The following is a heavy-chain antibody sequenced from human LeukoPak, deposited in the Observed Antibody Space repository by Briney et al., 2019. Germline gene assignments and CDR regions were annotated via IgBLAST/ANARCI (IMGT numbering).Heavy chain of an antibody. J-gene: IGHJ4*02. CDR2: ISSSGSTI. Sequence: GGSLRLSCAASGFTFSDYYMSWIRQAPGKGLEWVSYISSSGSTIYYADSVKGRFTIARDNAKNPLYLQMNSLRAEDTAVYYCARGSDWVSFDYWGQGTLVTVSS. CDR1: GFTFSDYY. D-gene: IGHD3-9*01. V-gene: IGHV3-11*01. CDR3: ARGSDWVSFDY.